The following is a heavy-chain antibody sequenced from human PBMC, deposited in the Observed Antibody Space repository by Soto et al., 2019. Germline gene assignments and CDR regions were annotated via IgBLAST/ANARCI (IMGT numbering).Heavy chain of an antibody. D-gene: IGHD2-15*01. V-gene: IGHV5-51*01. CDR2: IYPGDSDT. J-gene: IGHJ4*02. CDR3: ARFGYGSGPTGYAHLGY. Sequence: GESLKISCKGSGYSFTTYWIAWVRQMPGKGLEWMGIIYPGDSDTKYSPSFQGQVTISVDNSITTAYLQWRSLKASDTAMYYCARFGYGSGPTGYAHLGYWVQGTPVSVSS. CDR1: GYSFTTYW.